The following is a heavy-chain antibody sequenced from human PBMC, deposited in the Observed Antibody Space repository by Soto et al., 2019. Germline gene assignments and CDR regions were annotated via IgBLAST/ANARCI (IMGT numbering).Heavy chain of an antibody. CDR1: GFSLSTSGVG. Sequence: SGPTLVNPTQTLTLTCTFSGFSLSTSGVGVGWIRQPPGKALEWLALIYWDDDKRYSPSLKSRLTITKDTSKNQVVLTMTNMDPVDTATYYCAHLTSSNYEGYYYYYMDVWGKGTTVTV. V-gene: IGHV2-5*02. D-gene: IGHD4-4*01. J-gene: IGHJ6*03. CDR3: AHLTSSNYEGYYYYYMDV. CDR2: IYWDDDK.